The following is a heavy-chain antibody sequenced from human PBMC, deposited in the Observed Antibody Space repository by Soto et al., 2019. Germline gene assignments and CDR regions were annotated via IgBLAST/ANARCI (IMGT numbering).Heavy chain of an antibody. V-gene: IGHV1-69*08. J-gene: IGHJ5*02. Sequence: QVQLVQSGAEVKKPGSSVKVSCKASGGTFSSYTISWVRQAPGQGLEWMGRIIPILGIANYAQKFQGRVTITADKYTSTAYMELSSLRSEDTAVYYCARDARRREREFLGWFDPWGQGTLVTVSS. D-gene: IGHD3-3*01. CDR1: GGTFSSYT. CDR2: IIPILGIA. CDR3: ARDARRREREFLGWFDP.